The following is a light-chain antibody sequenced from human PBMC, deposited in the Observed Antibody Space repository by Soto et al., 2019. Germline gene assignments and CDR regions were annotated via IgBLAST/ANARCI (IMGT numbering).Light chain of an antibody. Sequence: EIVLTQSPGALSLSPGERATHSCGASQSVSSSYLAWYQQKPGQAPRLLIYGASTRATGIPDRFSGSGSGTDFTLTISRLEPEDFAVYYCQQYCSSPRTFGQGTKVEIK. CDR3: QQYCSSPRT. CDR2: GAS. J-gene: IGKJ1*01. CDR1: QSVSSSY. V-gene: IGKV3-20*01.